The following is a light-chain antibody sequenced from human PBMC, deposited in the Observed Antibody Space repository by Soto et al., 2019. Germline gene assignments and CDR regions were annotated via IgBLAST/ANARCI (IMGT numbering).Light chain of an antibody. V-gene: IGKV3-11*01. CDR3: QQRSRWPPWS. CDR2: DAS. CDR1: QSVSTY. J-gene: IGKJ1*01. Sequence: VLTQSPATLSLSPGERATLSCRASQSVSTYLAWYQKKPGQPPRLLIYDASFRATGIPDRFSGSGSGTDFTLTISSLEPADFAVYYRQQRSRWPPWSFGQGTKVDI.